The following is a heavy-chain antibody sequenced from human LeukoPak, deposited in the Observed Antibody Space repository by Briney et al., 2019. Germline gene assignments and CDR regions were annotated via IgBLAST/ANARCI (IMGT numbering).Heavy chain of an antibody. CDR2: IFYSGST. J-gene: IGHJ6*03. V-gene: IGHV4-39*07. CDR1: GGSISTSSYY. CDR3: ARSVEGYCSGTSCYYYYYYMDV. Sequence: SETLSLTCTVSGGSISTSSYYWGWVRQPPGKGLEWIGNIFYSGSTYYSPSLKSRVTISVDTSKNQFSLKLSSVTAADTAVYYCARSVEGYCSGTSCYYYYYYMDVWGKGTTVTVSS. D-gene: IGHD2-15*01.